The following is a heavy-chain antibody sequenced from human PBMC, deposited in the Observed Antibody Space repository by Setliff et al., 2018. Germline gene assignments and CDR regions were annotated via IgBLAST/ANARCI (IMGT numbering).Heavy chain of an antibody. V-gene: IGHV4-61*05. Sequence: SETLSLTCSVLGDSLSSGTQYWAWIRQPPGKGLEWIGHIHGTEGTHYNPSLESRVTISRDKSPNQFSLMLRSVTAADTALYYCARGYYNGRGYYYLPCSFDSWGRGIVVTVSS. CDR2: IHGTEGT. CDR3: ARGYYNGRGYYYLPCSFDS. CDR1: GDSLSSGTQY. J-gene: IGHJ4*02. D-gene: IGHD3-9*01.